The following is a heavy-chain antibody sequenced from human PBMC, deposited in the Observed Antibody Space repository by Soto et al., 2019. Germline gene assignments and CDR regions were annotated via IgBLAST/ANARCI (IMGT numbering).Heavy chain of an antibody. J-gene: IGHJ6*02. V-gene: IGHV3-30*18. D-gene: IGHD6-13*01. Sequence: PGGSLRLSCAASGLTFSHYSMNWVRQAPGKGLEWVAVISYDGSNKYYADSVKGRFTISRDNSKNTLYLQMNSLRAEDTAVYYCAKDQSSSSWPYYYYYGMDVWGQGTTVTVSS. CDR3: AKDQSSSSWPYYYYYGMDV. CDR2: ISYDGSNK. CDR1: GLTFSHYS.